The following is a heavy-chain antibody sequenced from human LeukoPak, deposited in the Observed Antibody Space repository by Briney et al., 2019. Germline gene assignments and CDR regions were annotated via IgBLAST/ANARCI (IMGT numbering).Heavy chain of an antibody. D-gene: IGHD3-3*02. Sequence: SETLSLTCTVSGGSISSSSYYWGWIRQPPGKGLEWIGSIYYSGSTYYNPSLKSRVTISVDTSKNQFSLKLSSVTAADTAVYYCASSPRHPTAFFDYWGQGTLVTVSS. V-gene: IGHV4-39*01. CDR2: IYYSGST. CDR3: ASSPRHPTAFFDY. J-gene: IGHJ4*02. CDR1: GGSISSSSYY.